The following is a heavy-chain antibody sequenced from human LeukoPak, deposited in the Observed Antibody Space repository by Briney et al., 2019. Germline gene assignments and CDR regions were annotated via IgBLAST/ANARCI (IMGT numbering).Heavy chain of an antibody. D-gene: IGHD6-13*01. CDR2: IYYSETT. V-gene: IGHV4-59*12. CDR1: GASISTYY. CDR3: ARGPLVAAGTLTYYYYGMDV. J-gene: IGHJ6*02. Sequence: PSETLSLTCTVSGASISTYYWSWLRQPPGKGLEWIGHIYYSETTNYNPSLESRVTISVDTSKNQFSLKLSSVTAADTAVYYCARGPLVAAGTLTYYYYGMDVWGQGTTVTVSS.